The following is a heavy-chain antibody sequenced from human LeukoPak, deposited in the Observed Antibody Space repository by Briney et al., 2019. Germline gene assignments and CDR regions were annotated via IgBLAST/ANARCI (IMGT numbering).Heavy chain of an antibody. CDR1: GFTFSIYV. Sequence: GGSLRLSCAASGFTFSIYVMHWVRQAPGKGLEYVSAISGNGVRTNYANSVKGRFTMSRDNSKNTLFLQMDSLRAEDTAVYCCARDRVGSSRSEFDSRGQGTLVTVSS. D-gene: IGHD6-13*01. CDR2: ISGNGVRT. CDR3: ARDRVGSSRSEFDS. J-gene: IGHJ4*02. V-gene: IGHV3-64*01.